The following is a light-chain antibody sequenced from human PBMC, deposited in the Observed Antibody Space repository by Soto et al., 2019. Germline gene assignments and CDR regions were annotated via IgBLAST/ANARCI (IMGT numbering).Light chain of an antibody. CDR3: GSYTSSSTLV. V-gene: IGLV2-14*01. Sequence: QSALTQPASVSGSPGQSITISCTGTSSDVGGYNYVSWYQQHPDKAPKLMLYDVSNRPSGVSDRFSGSKSGNTASLTISGLQAEDEADYYCGSYTSSSTLVFGGGTKLTVL. CDR2: DVS. J-gene: IGLJ2*01. CDR1: SSDVGGYNY.